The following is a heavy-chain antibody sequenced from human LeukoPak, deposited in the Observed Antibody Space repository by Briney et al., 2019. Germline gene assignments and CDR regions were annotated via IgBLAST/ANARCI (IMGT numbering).Heavy chain of an antibody. CDR1: GDSVSSNSAA. Sequence: SQTLSLTCALSGDSVSSNSAAWNWVRQSPSRGLEWLGRTYYMSKWYNDYAVSVKSRITINPDTSKNQFSLQLNSVTPEDTAVYYCASGVEDSSGYYLDYWGQGTLVTVSS. CDR3: ASGVEDSSGYYLDY. J-gene: IGHJ4*02. CDR2: TYYMSKWYN. V-gene: IGHV6-1*01. D-gene: IGHD3-22*01.